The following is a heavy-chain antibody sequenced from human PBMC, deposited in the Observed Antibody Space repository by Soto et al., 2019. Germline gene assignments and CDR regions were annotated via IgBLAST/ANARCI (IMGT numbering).Heavy chain of an antibody. CDR3: AKVDVVVPAPWLNAFDI. V-gene: IGHV3-23*01. Sequence: PGGSLRLSCVASGFAFNDSAMRWVRQAPGKGLEWVSAISGSGGSTYYADSVKGRFTISRDNSKNTLYLLMNSLRAEDTAVYYCAKVDVVVPAPWLNAFDIWGQGTMVTVSS. CDR2: ISGSGGST. CDR1: GFAFNDSA. D-gene: IGHD2-2*01. J-gene: IGHJ3*02.